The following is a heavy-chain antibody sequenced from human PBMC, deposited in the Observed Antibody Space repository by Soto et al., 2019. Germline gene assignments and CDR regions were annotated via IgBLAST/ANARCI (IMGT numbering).Heavy chain of an antibody. CDR2: IIPIFGTA. V-gene: IGHV1-69*13. D-gene: IGHD4-17*01. J-gene: IGHJ4*02. CDR1: GGTFSSYA. Sequence: SVKVSCKASGGTFSSYAISWVRQAPGQGLEWMGGIIPIFGTANYAQKFQGRVTITAGESTSTAYMELSSLRSEDTAVYYCARVGRDYGDSGFDCWGQGTLVTVSS. CDR3: ARVGRDYGDSGFDC.